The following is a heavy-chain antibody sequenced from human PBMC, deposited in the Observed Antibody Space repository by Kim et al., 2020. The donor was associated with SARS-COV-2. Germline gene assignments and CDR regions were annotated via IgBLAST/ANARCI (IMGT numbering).Heavy chain of an antibody. J-gene: IGHJ4*02. Sequence: SETLSLTCTVSGGSVSSGSYYWSWIRQPPGKGLEWIGSIYYSGSTNYNPSLKSRVTISVDTSKNQFSLKLSSVTAADTAVYYCARDRYGDYVGEYYFDYWGQGTLVTVSS. CDR2: IYYSGST. CDR3: ARDRYGDYVGEYYFDY. V-gene: IGHV4-61*01. D-gene: IGHD4-17*01. CDR1: GGSVSSGSYY.